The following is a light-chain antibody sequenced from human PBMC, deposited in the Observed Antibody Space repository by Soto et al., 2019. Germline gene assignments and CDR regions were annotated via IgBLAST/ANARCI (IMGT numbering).Light chain of an antibody. CDR3: QQYNSYWT. CDR2: DAS. Sequence: DLQMTQSPSTLSASVGDRVTITCRASQSISSWLAWYQQKPGEAPKLLIYDASSLESEVPSRFSGSGSGTEFTLTISSLQPDDFATYYCQQYNSYWTFGQGTKVDIK. J-gene: IGKJ1*01. CDR1: QSISSW. V-gene: IGKV1-5*01.